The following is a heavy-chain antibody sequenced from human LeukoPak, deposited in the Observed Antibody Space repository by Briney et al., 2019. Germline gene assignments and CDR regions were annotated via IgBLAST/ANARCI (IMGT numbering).Heavy chain of an antibody. Sequence: SETLSLTCNVSGVSVSTSHWNWIRQRPGKGLEWIGCLSYTGKTDYNPSLKGRVSISLGSSNSHFSLKLTSVTAADTAVYYCSEGYFEPFDHWGQGILVTVSS. J-gene: IGHJ4*02. D-gene: IGHD2/OR15-2a*01. CDR2: LSYTGKT. CDR3: SEGYFEPFDH. CDR1: GVSVSTSH. V-gene: IGHV4-59*02.